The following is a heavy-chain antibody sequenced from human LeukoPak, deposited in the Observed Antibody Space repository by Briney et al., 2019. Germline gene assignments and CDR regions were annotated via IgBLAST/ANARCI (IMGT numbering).Heavy chain of an antibody. J-gene: IGHJ4*02. CDR1: GGPISSYY. V-gene: IGHV4-59*01. CDR3: ARLGSGLDY. Sequence: SETLSLTCTVSGGPISSYYWSWIRQPPGKGLEWIGYIYYSGSTNYNPSLKSRVTISVDTSKNQFSLKLSSVTAADTAVYYCARLGSGLDYWGQGTLVTVSS. D-gene: IGHD7-27*01. CDR2: IYYSGST.